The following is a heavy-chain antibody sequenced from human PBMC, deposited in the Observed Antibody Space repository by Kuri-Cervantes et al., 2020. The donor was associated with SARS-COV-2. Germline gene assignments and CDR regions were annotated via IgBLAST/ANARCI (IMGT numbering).Heavy chain of an antibody. D-gene: IGHD3-10*01. CDR2: TYYRTKWYS. CDR3: ARGGIGETVFVFEY. J-gene: IGHJ4*02. Sequence: LSFTRTGVTVSSDNAAWIWVRQPPSRGLEWLGRTYYRTKWYSDSAVSVKSRIVVNPDTSKNQFSLQLNSVTPEDSAVYYCARGGIGETVFVFEYWPQAPLVTVSS. V-gene: IGHV6-1*01. CDR1: GVTVSSDNAA.